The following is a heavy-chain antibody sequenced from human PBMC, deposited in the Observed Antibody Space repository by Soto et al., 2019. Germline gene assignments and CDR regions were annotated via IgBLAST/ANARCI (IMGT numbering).Heavy chain of an antibody. J-gene: IGHJ4*02. Sequence: QVQLVQSGAEVKKPGASVKVSCKASGYTFTSYGLSWVRQAPGQGLEWMGWISAYNGNTNYAQKLQGRVTTTTDTSTSTAYMELTSLRSDDTAVYYCASDWAAAGPFDYWGQGTLVTVSS. CDR2: ISAYNGNT. D-gene: IGHD6-13*01. V-gene: IGHV1-18*01. CDR3: ASDWAAAGPFDY. CDR1: GYTFTSYG.